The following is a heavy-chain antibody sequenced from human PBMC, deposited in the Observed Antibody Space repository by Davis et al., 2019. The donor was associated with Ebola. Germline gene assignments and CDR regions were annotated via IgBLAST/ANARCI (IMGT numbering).Heavy chain of an antibody. CDR1: GGSISSSSYY. Sequence: MPSETLSLTCTVSGGSISSSSYYWSWIRQPPGKGLEWIGYIYYTGSTNYNPSLKSRVTISVDTSKNQFSLKLSSVTAADTAVYYCARHCLTTSCYKVDPWGQGTLVTVSS. J-gene: IGHJ5*02. D-gene: IGHD2-2*02. CDR3: ARHCLTTSCYKVDP. CDR2: IYYTGST. V-gene: IGHV4-61*05.